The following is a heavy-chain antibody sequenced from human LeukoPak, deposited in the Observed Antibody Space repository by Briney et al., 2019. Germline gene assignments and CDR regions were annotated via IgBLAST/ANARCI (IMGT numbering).Heavy chain of an antibody. V-gene: IGHV4-59*01. CDR1: GGSISSYY. CDR3: ARENYGDFNNYYYYYMDV. D-gene: IGHD4-17*01. CDR2: IYYSGST. Sequence: KPSETLSLTCTVSGGSISSYYWSWLRQPPGKGLEWIGYIYYSGSTNYNPSLKSRVTISVDTSKNQFSLKLSSVTAADTAVYYCARENYGDFNNYYYYYMDVWGKGTTVTVSS. J-gene: IGHJ6*03.